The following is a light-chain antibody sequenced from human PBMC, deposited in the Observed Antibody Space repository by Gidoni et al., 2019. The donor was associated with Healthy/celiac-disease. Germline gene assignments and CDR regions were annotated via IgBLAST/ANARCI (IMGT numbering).Light chain of an antibody. CDR3: SSYTSSSTQV. Sequence: QSALTQPASVSGSPGQSITISCTGTSSDVGGYNYVSWYQQHPGKAPKLMIYEVSNRPSGVSTRFSGSKSGNTASLTISGLQAEYEADYYCSSYTSSSTQVFGGGTKLTVL. CDR2: EVS. CDR1: SSDVGGYNY. J-gene: IGLJ2*01. V-gene: IGLV2-14*01.